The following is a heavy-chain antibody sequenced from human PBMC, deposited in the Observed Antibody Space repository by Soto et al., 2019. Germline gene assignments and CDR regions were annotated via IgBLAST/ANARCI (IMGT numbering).Heavy chain of an antibody. CDR3: ARDNWNGAYYGLDV. V-gene: IGHV3-23*01. CDR2: MSGSGSSI. CDR1: HFAFNIDA. J-gene: IGHJ6*02. D-gene: IGHD1-20*01. Sequence: EAQLLESGGGLVQPGESLKLSCVASHFAFNIDAMTWVRQAPGKGLEWVSSMSGSGSSIYYADSVKGQFTITRDKSKKTLYLQMNSLSAEDTAVYWYARDNWNGAYYGLDVWGQGTTVTVS.